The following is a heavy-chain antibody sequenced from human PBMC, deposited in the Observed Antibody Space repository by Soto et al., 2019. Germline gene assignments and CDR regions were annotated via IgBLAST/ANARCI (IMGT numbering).Heavy chain of an antibody. CDR3: ARAPRSSGYYHYAMDV. CDR2: INAGNGDT. J-gene: IGHJ6*02. V-gene: IGHV1-3*01. Sequence: QVQLVQSGAEVQKPGASVKVSCEASGYTFSNYAIHWVRQAPGQSLEWMAWINAGNGDTKYSQNFQGRVTITRDTSASTAYMDLSSRRPEDTAVYYCARAPRSSGYYHYAMDVWGQGTTVTVS. D-gene: IGHD3-9*01. CDR1: GYTFSNYA.